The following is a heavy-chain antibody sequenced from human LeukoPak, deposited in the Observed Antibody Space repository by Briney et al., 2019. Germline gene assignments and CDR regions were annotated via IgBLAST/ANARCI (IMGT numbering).Heavy chain of an antibody. CDR2: ISSSSSYI. J-gene: IGHJ4*02. V-gene: IGHV3-21*01. D-gene: IGHD4-17*01. CDR3: ARDGAVTNGRYFDY. CDR1: GFTFSTYS. Sequence: GGSLRLSCVDSGFTFSTYSMNWVRQAPGKGPEWVSSISSSSSYIYYGDSVKGRFTISRDNAKNSLYLQMNSLRAEDTAVYYCARDGAVTNGRYFDYWGQGTLVTVSS.